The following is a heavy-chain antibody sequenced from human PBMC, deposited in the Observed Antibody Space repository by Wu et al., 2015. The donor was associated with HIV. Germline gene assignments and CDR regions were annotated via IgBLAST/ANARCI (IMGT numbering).Heavy chain of an antibody. CDR3: ARRLVLAGSPSDI. Sequence: QVQLVQSGAEVKKPGASVKVSCKASGYTFTSYYMHWVRQAPGQGLEWMGIMNPSGGSTSYAQKFQGRVTMTRDTSTSTVYMELSSLRSEDTAVYYCARRLVLAGSPSDIVGPRDNGHRLF. J-gene: IGHJ3*02. CDR1: GYTFTSYY. D-gene: IGHD6-19*01. CDR2: MNPSGGST. V-gene: IGHV1-46*01.